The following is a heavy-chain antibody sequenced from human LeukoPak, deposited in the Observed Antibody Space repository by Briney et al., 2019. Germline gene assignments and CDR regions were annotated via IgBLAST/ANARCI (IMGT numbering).Heavy chain of an antibody. V-gene: IGHV1-2*02. CDR2: INPNSGGT. J-gene: IGHJ5*02. CDR1: GYTFTGYY. CDR3: ARGLTLLSTNNWFDP. D-gene: IGHD2/OR15-2a*01. Sequence: GASVKVSCKASGYTFTGYYMHWVRQAPGQGLEWMGWINPNSGGTNYAQKFQGRVTMTGDTSISTAYMELSRLRSDDTAVYYCARGLTLLSTNNWFDPWGQGTLVTVSS.